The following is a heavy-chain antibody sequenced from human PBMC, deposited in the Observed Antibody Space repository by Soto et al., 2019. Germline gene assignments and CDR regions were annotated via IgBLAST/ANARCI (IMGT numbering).Heavy chain of an antibody. CDR3: TRGRNSAFDI. CDR1: GDSVSRTDIA. J-gene: IGHJ3*02. CDR2: TYYNSRWTN. Sequence: SLTCDISGDSVSRTDIAWNWIRQSPLRGLEWLGRTYYNSRWTNDYAVSVRSRIAVNLDTSKDQLSLQLNSLTPEDTAVYYCTRGRNSAFDIWGQGTMVTVSS. V-gene: IGHV6-1*01.